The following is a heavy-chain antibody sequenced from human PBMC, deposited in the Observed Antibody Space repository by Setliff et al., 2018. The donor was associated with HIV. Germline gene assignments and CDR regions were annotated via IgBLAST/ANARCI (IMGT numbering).Heavy chain of an antibody. CDR1: GNTFSSYG. V-gene: IGHV1-69*10. CDR3: ARAHYDYVWGSYRHIDY. Sequence: GASVKVSCKASGNTFSSYGITWVRQAPGQGLEWMGGTTPLLGIANYAQKFQGRVTITADKSTSTAYMELSSLRSEDTAVYYCARAHYDYVWGSYRHIDYWGQGTLVTVPQ. D-gene: IGHD3-16*02. J-gene: IGHJ4*02. CDR2: TTPLLGIA.